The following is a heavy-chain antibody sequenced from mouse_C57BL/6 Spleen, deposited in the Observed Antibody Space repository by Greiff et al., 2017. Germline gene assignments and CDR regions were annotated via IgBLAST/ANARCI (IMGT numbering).Heavy chain of an antibody. V-gene: IGHV1-15*01. CDR3: TRVYGSSYWYFDV. D-gene: IGHD1-1*01. J-gene: IGHJ1*03. CDR1: GYTFTDYE. CDR2: IDPETGGT. Sequence: VQLQQSGAELVRPGASVTLSCKASGYTFTDYEMHWVKQTPVHGLEWIGAIDPETGGTAYNQKFKGKAILTADKSSSTAYMELRSLTSEDSAVYYGTRVYGSSYWYFDVWGTGTTVTVSS.